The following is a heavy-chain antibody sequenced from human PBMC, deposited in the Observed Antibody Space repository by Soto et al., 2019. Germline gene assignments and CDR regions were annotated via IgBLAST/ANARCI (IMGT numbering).Heavy chain of an antibody. CDR1: GYTFTRHG. CDR3: AIGETNSGNWDY. V-gene: IGHV1-3*04. J-gene: IGHJ4*02. CDR2: INTDNGHT. D-gene: IGHD3-10*01. Sequence: ASVKVSCKGSGYTFTRHGMHWVRQAPGQGLEWMGWINTDNGHTVYTEKFQGRVTITRDTSANTAYMDLSSLRFEDTAVYYCAIGETNSGNWDYWGQGSLVTVSS.